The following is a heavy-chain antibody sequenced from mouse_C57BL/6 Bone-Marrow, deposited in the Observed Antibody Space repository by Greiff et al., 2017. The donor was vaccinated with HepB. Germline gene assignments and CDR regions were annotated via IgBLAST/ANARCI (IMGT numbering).Heavy chain of an antibody. J-gene: IGHJ2*01. CDR2: INPSSGYT. Sequence: QVQLKESGAELARPGASVKMSCKASGYTFTSYTMHWVKQRPGQGLEWIGYINPSSGYTKYNQKFKDKATLTAAKSSSTAYMQLSSLTSEDSAVDYCARRYYAYYFDYWGQGTTLTVSS. CDR1: GYTFTSYT. V-gene: IGHV1-4*01. D-gene: IGHD1-1*01. CDR3: ARRYYAYYFDY.